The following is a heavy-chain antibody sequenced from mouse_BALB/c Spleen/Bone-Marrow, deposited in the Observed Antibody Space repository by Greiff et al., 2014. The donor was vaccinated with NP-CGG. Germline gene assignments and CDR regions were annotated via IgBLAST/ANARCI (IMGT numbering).Heavy chain of an antibody. CDR2: IRNKAKGYTT. V-gene: IGHV7-3*02. Sequence: EVKLVESGGGSVQPGDSLRLSCATSGFTFTDYYMSWVRQPPGKALEWLGFIRNKAKGYTTDYSASVKGRFTISRDNSQRILYLQMNTLRAEDSATYYCARDENVGIYWYFDVWGAGTTVIVSS. J-gene: IGHJ1*01. CDR1: GFTFTDYY. CDR3: ARDENVGIYWYFDV.